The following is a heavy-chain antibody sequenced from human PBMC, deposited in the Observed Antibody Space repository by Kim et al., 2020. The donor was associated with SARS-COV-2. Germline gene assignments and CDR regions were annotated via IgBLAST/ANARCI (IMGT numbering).Heavy chain of an antibody. Sequence: GGSLRLSCSASGFTFSSYAMHWVRQAPGKGLEYVSAISSNGGSTYYADSVKGRFTISRDNSKNTLYLQMSSLRAEDTAVYYCVKALGSSSWGSNVFDYWGQGTLVTVSS. CDR3: VKALGSSSWGSNVFDY. D-gene: IGHD6-13*01. J-gene: IGHJ4*02. CDR1: GFTFSSYA. V-gene: IGHV3-64D*09. CDR2: ISSNGGST.